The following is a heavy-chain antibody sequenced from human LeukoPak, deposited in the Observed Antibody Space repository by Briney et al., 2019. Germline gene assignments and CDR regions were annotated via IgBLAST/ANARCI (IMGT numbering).Heavy chain of an antibody. CDR2: IYYSGST. Sequence: SETLSLTRTVSAGSISNDYYYWGWIRQPPGKGLEWIGNIYYSGSTDYNPSLKSRVTISVDTSKNQFSLKLNSVTAADTAVYFCAREHSGYDFPGRDYYYIDVWGKGTTVTVSS. CDR3: AREHSGYDFPGRDYYYIDV. D-gene: IGHD5-12*01. V-gene: IGHV4-39*02. CDR1: AGSISNDYYY. J-gene: IGHJ6*03.